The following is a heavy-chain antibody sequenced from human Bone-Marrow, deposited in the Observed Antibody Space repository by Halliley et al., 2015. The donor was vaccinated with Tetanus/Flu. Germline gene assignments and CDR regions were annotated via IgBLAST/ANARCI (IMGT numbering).Heavy chain of an antibody. CDR1: GASISDGGYT. Sequence: TLSLTCTVSGASISDGGYTWNWIRQHPQKGLEWLGSIAYSGRADYNPSLRSRLSVSKDTSKNQVSLNVSSVTAADTAVYYCARDRITLVRGKGKDFGNWLDPWGQGTQVIVPS. CDR3: ARDRITLVRGKGKDFGNWLDP. V-gene: IGHV4-31*03. D-gene: IGHD3-10*01. J-gene: IGHJ5*02. CDR2: IAYSGRA.